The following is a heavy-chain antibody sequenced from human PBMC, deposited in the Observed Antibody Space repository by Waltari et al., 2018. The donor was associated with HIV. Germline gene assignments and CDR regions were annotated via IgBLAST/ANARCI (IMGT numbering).Heavy chain of an antibody. CDR3: ASASRDTAMGAFDI. D-gene: IGHD5-18*01. Sequence: QVQPVQSGAEVKKPGSSVKVSCKASGGTFSNSAINWVRQAPGQGLEWMGGIIPIFGSPNYARKFQGRVTITADESTSTVYMKLGSLRSEDTAVYYCASASRDTAMGAFDIWGQGTMVTVSS. CDR1: GGTFSNSA. CDR2: IIPIFGSP. J-gene: IGHJ3*02. V-gene: IGHV1-69*01.